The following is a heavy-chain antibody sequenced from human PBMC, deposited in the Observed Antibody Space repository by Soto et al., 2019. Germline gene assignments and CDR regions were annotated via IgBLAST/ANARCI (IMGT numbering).Heavy chain of an antibody. CDR1: GYTFTSYG. D-gene: IGHD3-22*01. J-gene: IGHJ4*02. CDR2: ISAYNGNT. V-gene: IGHV1-18*04. CDR3: ARDPAVYDSSGYHPDY. Sequence: QVRLVQSGAEVKKPGASVKVSCKASGYTFTSYGISWVRQAPGQGLEWMGWISAYNGNTNYAQKLQGRVTMTTAKTTSTTDMELRSLRSDDTAVYYCARDPAVYDSSGYHPDYWGQGTLVTVTS.